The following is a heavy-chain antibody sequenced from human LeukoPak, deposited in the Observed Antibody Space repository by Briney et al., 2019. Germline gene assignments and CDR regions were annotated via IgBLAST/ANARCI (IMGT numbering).Heavy chain of an antibody. CDR2: LSFDESQE. V-gene: IGHV3-33*01. Sequence: GRSLRLSCVASGFSFSNYGMHWVRQAPGRGLEWLGVLSFDESQEYYAESVKGRFTISRDNSRITGYLQMNSLRGDDTGVYYCTRGEEGWSFDVWGRGTMVTVSS. CDR3: TRGEEGWSFDV. CDR1: GFSFSNYG. J-gene: IGHJ2*01.